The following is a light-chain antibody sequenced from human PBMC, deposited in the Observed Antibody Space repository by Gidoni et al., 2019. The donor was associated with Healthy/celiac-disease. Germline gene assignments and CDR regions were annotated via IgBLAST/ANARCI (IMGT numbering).Light chain of an antibody. J-gene: IGLJ2*01. CDR2: GNS. CDR1: SSNIGAGYD. CDR3: QSYDSSLSVV. V-gene: IGLV1-40*01. Sequence: QSVLTQPPSVSAAPGQRVTISCTGSSSNIGAGYDVHWYQQLPGTAPKLLIYGNSNRPSGVPDRFSGSKSGISASLAITGLQAEDEADYYCQSYDSSLSVVFGGGTKLTVL.